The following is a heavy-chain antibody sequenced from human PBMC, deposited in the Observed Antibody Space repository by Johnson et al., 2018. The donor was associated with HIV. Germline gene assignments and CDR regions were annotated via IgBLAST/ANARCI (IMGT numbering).Heavy chain of an antibody. CDR3: AMKGIKWELIVECYAV. D-gene: IGHD1-26*01. CDR1: GFTFNSYG. Sequence: QVQLVESGGGVVQPGRSLRLSCAASGFTFNSYGMHWVRQAPGKGLEWVSVLYADGRTYYADSVKGRFTVYSDYSENTLYLQMNSLTAEDTALYYCAMKGIKWELIVECYAVSGHGTMVTVAS. J-gene: IGHJ3*01. V-gene: IGHV3-NL1*01. CDR2: LYADGRT.